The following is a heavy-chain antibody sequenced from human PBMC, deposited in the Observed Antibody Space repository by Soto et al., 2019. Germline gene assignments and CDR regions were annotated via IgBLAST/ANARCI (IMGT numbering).Heavy chain of an antibody. CDR3: ARHSGDHGGADDC. J-gene: IGHJ4*02. CDR1: GFTFSIYN. D-gene: IGHD2-21*02. V-gene: IGHV3-48*01. Sequence: EVQLVESGGGLVQPGGSLRLSCAASGFTFSIYNMNWVRQAPGKGLEWVAYISSSGATTYYADSVKGRITISRDNAKNSLYLQMNSLRVEDSAVYYCARHSGDHGGADDCWGQGTLVTVSS. CDR2: ISSSGATT.